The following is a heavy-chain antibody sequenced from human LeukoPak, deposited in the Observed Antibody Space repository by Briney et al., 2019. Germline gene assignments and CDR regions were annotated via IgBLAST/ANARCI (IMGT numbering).Heavy chain of an antibody. CDR2: IYYSGIT. Sequence: SETLSLTCTVSGGSISSSSYYWGWIRQPPGKGLEWIGSIYYSGITYYNPSLKSRVTISVDTSKNQFSLKLSSVTAADTTVYYCARDMVRGGPFDIWGQGTMVTVSS. V-gene: IGHV4-39*02. CDR3: ARDMVRGGPFDI. D-gene: IGHD3-10*01. J-gene: IGHJ3*02. CDR1: GGSISSSSYY.